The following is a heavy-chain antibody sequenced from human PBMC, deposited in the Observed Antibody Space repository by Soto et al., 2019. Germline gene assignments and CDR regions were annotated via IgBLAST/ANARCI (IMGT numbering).Heavy chain of an antibody. CDR3: ARETAAVDSDY. Sequence: QVQLVQSGAEVKKPGSSVNVSCKASGGTFSSYTISWVRQAPGQGLELMGRIIPILGIANYAQKFQGRVTITADKSTSTAYMELSSLRSEDTAVYYCARETAAVDSDYWGQGTLVTVSS. CDR2: IIPILGIA. V-gene: IGHV1-69*08. J-gene: IGHJ4*02. CDR1: GGTFSSYT. D-gene: IGHD6-19*01.